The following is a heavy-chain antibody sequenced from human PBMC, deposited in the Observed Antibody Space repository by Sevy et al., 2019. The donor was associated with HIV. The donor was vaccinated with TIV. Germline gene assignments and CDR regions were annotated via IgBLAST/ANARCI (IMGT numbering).Heavy chain of an antibody. V-gene: IGHV4-39*02. Sequence: SETLSLTCTVSGGSISSGSYYWGWIRQSPGKGLEWIGTISYSGTTYYNPSLKSRVTISADTSKNQFSLNLSSVTAAVTAIYYCARGYDHSNQYYYYYCMDVWGKGTTVTVSS. J-gene: IGHJ6*04. CDR2: ISYSGTT. CDR1: GGSISSGSYY. D-gene: IGHD4-4*01. CDR3: ARGYDHSNQYYYYYCMDV.